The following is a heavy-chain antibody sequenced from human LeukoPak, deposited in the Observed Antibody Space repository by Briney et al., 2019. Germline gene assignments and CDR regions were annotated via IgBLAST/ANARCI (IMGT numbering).Heavy chain of an antibody. V-gene: IGHV4-39*01. Sequence: SETLSLTCTLSGGSISSSSYYWGWTRQPPGKGLEWIACIYYSGSTYYNPSLKSRVTISVDTSKNQFSLKLSSVTAADTAVYYCASLRAVAGTPLGYWGQETLVTVSS. D-gene: IGHD6-19*01. J-gene: IGHJ4*02. CDR3: ASLRAVAGTPLGY. CDR1: GGSISSSSYY. CDR2: IYYSGST.